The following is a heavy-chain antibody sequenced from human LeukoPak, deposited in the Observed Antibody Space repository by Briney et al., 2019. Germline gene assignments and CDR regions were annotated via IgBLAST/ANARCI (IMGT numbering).Heavy chain of an antibody. V-gene: IGHV1-58*02. J-gene: IGHJ3*02. D-gene: IGHD3-16*02. CDR3: AAQPHDYDYVWGSYRWSDAFDI. CDR1: GFTFTSSA. Sequence: SVKVSCKASGFTFTSSAMQWVRQARGQRLEWIGWIVDGSGNTNYAQKFQERVTITRDMSTSTAYMELSSLRSEDTAVYYCAAQPHDYDYVWGSYRWSDAFDIWGQGTMVTVSS. CDR2: IVDGSGNT.